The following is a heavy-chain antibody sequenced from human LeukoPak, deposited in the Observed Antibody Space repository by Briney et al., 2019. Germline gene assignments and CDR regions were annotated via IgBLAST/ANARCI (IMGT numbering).Heavy chain of an antibody. J-gene: IGHJ3*02. CDR2: INHSGST. Sequence: SETLSLTCAVYGGSFSGYYWSWIRQPPGKGPEWIGEINHSGSTNYNPSLKSRVTISVDTSKNQFSLKLSSVTAADTAVYYCARGYGMGTFDDAFDIWGQGTMVTVSS. V-gene: IGHV4-34*01. CDR1: GGSFSGYY. D-gene: IGHD4-17*01. CDR3: ARGYGMGTFDDAFDI.